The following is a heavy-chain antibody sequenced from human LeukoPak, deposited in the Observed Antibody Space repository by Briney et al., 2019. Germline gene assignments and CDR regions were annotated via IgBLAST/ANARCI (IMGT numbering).Heavy chain of an antibody. Sequence: PGGSLRLSCAASGFTFSDYYMTWIRQAPGKGLEWVSYISSSGNTIYYADSVRGRFTISRDNAKNSLYLQMNSLRAEDTAVYYCASDCSRTTCYLYWGQGTLVTVSS. CDR2: ISSSGNTI. CDR3: ASDCSRTTCYLY. CDR1: GFTFSDYY. D-gene: IGHD2-2*01. V-gene: IGHV3-11*01. J-gene: IGHJ4*02.